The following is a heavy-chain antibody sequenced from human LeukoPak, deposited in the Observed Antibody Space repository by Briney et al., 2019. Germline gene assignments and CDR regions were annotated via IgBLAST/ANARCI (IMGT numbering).Heavy chain of an antibody. CDR3: ARDWCGGDCWFDP. CDR1: GFTFSSYS. D-gene: IGHD2-21*02. V-gene: IGHV3-66*01. J-gene: IGHJ5*02. Sequence: PGRSLRLSCATSGFTFSSYSIHWVRQAPGKGLEWVSVIYSGGSTYYADSVKGRFTISRDNSKNTLYLQMNSLRAEDTAVYYCARDWCGGDCWFDPWGQGTLVTVSS. CDR2: IYSGGST.